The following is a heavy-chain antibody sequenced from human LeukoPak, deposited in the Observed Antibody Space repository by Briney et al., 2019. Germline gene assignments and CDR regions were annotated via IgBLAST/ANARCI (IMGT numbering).Heavy chain of an antibody. CDR3: ARGGEQWRGGNYFDS. CDR2: ITTGRGET. Sequence: ASVTVSCTASVYTFTDYALHWVRQAPGQSVEWMGWITTGRGETRYSQDFPRRITFTSDTSASTVYMDLSDLRSEDTAVYYCARGGEQWRGGNYFDSWGQGTLVAVSS. J-gene: IGHJ4*02. D-gene: IGHD6-19*01. V-gene: IGHV1-3*03. CDR1: VYTFTDYA.